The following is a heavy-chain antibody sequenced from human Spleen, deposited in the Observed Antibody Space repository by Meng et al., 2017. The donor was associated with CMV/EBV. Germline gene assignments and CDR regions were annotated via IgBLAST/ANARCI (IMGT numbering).Heavy chain of an antibody. CDR2: INQDGSQK. Sequence: LSLTCAASGFTFSSHWMTWVRQAPGEGLEWVANINQDGSQKNYVDSVKGRFTISRDNAKNSLFLQMNSLRAEDTAVYYCARVAAAGRGMDVWGPGTTVTVSS. D-gene: IGHD6-13*01. J-gene: IGHJ6*02. CDR3: ARVAAAGRGMDV. V-gene: IGHV3-7*04. CDR1: GFTFSSHW.